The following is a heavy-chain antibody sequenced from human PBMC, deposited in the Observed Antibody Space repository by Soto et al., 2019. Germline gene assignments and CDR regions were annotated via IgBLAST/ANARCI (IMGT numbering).Heavy chain of an antibody. CDR1: GYTFTSYG. D-gene: IGHD4-17*01. V-gene: IGHV1-18*04. CDR3: AMDYGDRPAYFKH. Sequence: QVPLVQSGPDLKRPGASMKVSCKASGYTFTSYGISWVRQAPGQGLEWMAWISPLKGRTQYSQKAQGRVTLSTDTSSNTAYMERTTLRVDDTAVYFCAMDYGDRPAYFKHWGQGTLVTVS. CDR2: ISPLKGRT. J-gene: IGHJ1*01.